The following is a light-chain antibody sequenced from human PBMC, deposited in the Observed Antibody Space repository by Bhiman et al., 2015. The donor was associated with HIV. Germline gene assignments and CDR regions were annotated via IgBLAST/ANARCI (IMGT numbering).Light chain of an antibody. V-gene: IGLV2-23*02. CDR2: DVN. Sequence: QSALTQPASVSGSPGQSITISCTRTSSDVGGYNYVSWYQQHPGKAPKLMIYDVNKRPSGVSNRFSGSKSGSTASLTISGLQADDEADYYCCSYAGSSTSLVFGGGTKLTVL. CDR1: SSDVGGYNY. J-gene: IGLJ2*01. CDR3: CSYAGSSTSLV.